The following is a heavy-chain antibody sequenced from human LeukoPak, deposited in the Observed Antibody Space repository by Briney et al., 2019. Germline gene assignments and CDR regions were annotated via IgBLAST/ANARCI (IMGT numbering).Heavy chain of an antibody. CDR1: GFTFSNYG. CDR2: ILHDGSNK. CDR3: ATLSGDSHGYDY. J-gene: IGHJ4*02. V-gene: IGHV3-30*03. Sequence: AGGSLRLSCAGAGFTFSNYGMHWVRQAPGKGLEWVAVILHDGSNKQYADSVKGRFTISRDNSKNTLYLQINSLRAEDTAVYYCATLSGDSHGYDYWGLGTLVTVSS. D-gene: IGHD5-18*01.